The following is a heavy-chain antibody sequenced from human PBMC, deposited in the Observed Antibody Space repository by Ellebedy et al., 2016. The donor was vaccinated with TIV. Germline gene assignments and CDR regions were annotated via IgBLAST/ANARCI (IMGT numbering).Heavy chain of an antibody. CDR3: ARDTHDCRGASCDWGAFHI. D-gene: IGHD2-15*01. Sequence: GESLKISXAASGFTFSSYAMSWVRQAPGKGLEWVSAISGSGGSTYYADSVKGRFTISRDNAKNSLYLQMNSLRADDTAVYYCARDTHDCRGASCDWGAFHIWGQGTVVTVSS. J-gene: IGHJ3*02. CDR1: GFTFSSYA. V-gene: IGHV3-23*01. CDR2: ISGSGGST.